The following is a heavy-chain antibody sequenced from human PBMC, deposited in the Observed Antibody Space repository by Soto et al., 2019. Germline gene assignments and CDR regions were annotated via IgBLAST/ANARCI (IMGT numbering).Heavy chain of an antibody. CDR1: GGTFSSYA. Sequence: SVEVSCKXSGGTFSSYAISWVRQAPGQGLEWMGGIIPIFGTANYAQKFQGRVTITADESTSTAYMELSSLRSEDTAVYYCATPSPSRLEGLVVTAIPLDYWGQGTLVTVSS. V-gene: IGHV1-69*13. CDR2: IIPIFGTA. D-gene: IGHD2-21*02. J-gene: IGHJ4*02. CDR3: ATPSPSRLEGLVVTAIPLDY.